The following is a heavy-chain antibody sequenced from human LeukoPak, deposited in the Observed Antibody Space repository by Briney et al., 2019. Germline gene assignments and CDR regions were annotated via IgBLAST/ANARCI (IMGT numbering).Heavy chain of an antibody. CDR2: INTNTGNP. CDR3: AGKRITMVRGVIPGYFDY. J-gene: IGHJ4*02. CDR1: GYTFTSYA. D-gene: IGHD3-10*01. V-gene: IGHV7-4-1*02. Sequence: ASVKVSCKASGYTFTSYAMNWVRQAPGQGLEWMGWINTNTGNPTYAQGFTGRFVFSLDTSVSTAYLQISSLKAEDTAVYYCAGKRITMVRGVIPGYFDYWGQGTLVTVSS.